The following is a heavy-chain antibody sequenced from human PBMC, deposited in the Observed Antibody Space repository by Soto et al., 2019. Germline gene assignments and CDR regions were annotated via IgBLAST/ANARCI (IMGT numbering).Heavy chain of an antibody. CDR2: ISHTATET. Sequence: QGQLMESGGGVVLPGRSLTLSCAASGLPFSGYAFHWVRQAPGKGLEWVASISHTATETFYTDSVKGRFTISRDDSKKMVFLQMNSLGSADTAVYHCARVGYGVSLGQGFDPWGQGTLVAVSS. CDR3: ARVGYGVSLGQGFDP. D-gene: IGHD3-16*01. J-gene: IGHJ4*01. CDR1: GLPFSGYA. V-gene: IGHV3-30*10.